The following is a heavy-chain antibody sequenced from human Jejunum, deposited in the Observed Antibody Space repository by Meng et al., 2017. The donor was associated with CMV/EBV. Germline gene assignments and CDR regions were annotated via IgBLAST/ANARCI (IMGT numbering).Heavy chain of an antibody. V-gene: IGHV3-74*01. CDR3: VAYNWHATDY. CDR2: IEPDETGA. J-gene: IGHJ4*02. Sequence: CVASGFSFTGCYMYWVRQVPEKGLVWVSRIEPDETGAVYADSVRGRFTISRDNAKNTLYLQMNSLRAEDAAMYYCVAYNWHATDYWGQGTLVTVSS. D-gene: IGHD3-16*01. CDR1: GFSFTGCY.